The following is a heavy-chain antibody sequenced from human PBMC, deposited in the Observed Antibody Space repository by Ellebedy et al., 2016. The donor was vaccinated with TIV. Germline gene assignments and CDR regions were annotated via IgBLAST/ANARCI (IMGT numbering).Heavy chain of an antibody. CDR3: ARHSGGHCFDI. CDR1: GFSISSHR. D-gene: IGHD2-21*01. Sequence: PGGSLRLSCAASGFSISSHRMHWVRQAAGKGLVWVSHISSDGSDTSYADSVKGRFIISRDNAENTLDLQMSSLRAEDTALYYCARHSGGHCFDIWGQGTMVTVSP. V-gene: IGHV3-74*01. CDR2: ISSDGSDT. J-gene: IGHJ3*02.